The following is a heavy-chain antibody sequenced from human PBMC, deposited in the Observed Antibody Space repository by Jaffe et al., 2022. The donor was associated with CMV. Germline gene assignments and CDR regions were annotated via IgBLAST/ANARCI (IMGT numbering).Heavy chain of an antibody. CDR1: GFTFSSYG. CDR2: IWYDGSNK. J-gene: IGHJ6*03. Sequence: QVQLVESGGGVVQPGRSLRLSCAASGFTFSSYGMHWVRQAPGKGLEWVAVIWYDGSNKYYADSVKGRFTISRDNSKNTLYLQMNSLRAEDTAVYYCARGAAPRLNLPSYYYYYMDVWGKGTTVTVSS. D-gene: IGHD3-22*01. CDR3: ARGAAPRLNLPSYYYYYMDV. V-gene: IGHV3-33*08.